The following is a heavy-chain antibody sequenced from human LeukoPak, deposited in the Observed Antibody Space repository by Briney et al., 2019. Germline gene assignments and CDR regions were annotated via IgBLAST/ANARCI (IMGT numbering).Heavy chain of an antibody. Sequence: PGESLKISCKGSGYSFTSYWIGWVRQMPGKGLEWMGIIYPGDSDTRYSPSFQGQVTISADKSISTAYLQWSSLKASDTAMYYCARPQYDYDSSGYYLGFDYWGQGTLVTVSS. D-gene: IGHD3-22*01. CDR3: ARPQYDYDSSGYYLGFDY. J-gene: IGHJ4*02. CDR2: IYPGDSDT. V-gene: IGHV5-51*01. CDR1: GYSFTSYW.